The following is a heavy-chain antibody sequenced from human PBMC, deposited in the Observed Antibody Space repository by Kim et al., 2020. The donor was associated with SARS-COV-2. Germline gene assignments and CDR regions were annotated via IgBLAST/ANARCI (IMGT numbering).Heavy chain of an antibody. CDR1: GYTFTSYA. D-gene: IGHD3-10*01. Sequence: ASVKVSCKASGYTFTSYAMHWVRQAPGQRLEWMGWINAGNGNTKYSQKFQGRVTLTRDTSASTAYMELSSLRSEDTAVYYCVLRYYYGSGSFANWGQGTLVTVSS. J-gene: IGHJ4*02. CDR2: INAGNGNT. V-gene: IGHV1-3*01. CDR3: VLRYYYGSGSFAN.